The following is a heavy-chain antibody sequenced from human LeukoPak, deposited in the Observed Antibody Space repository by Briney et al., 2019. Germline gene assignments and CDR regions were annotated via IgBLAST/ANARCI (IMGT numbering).Heavy chain of an antibody. Sequence: PSETLSLTCTVSGGSVSSGTYYWSWIRQPAGKGLEWIGRIYTSGSTNYNPSLMSRVTMSVDTSKNQFSLKLSSVTAADTAVYYCARDLTGDQERQAFDIWGQGTMVTVSS. V-gene: IGHV4-61*02. CDR2: IYTSGST. CDR3: ARDLTGDQERQAFDI. J-gene: IGHJ3*02. CDR1: GGSVSSGTYY. D-gene: IGHD7-27*01.